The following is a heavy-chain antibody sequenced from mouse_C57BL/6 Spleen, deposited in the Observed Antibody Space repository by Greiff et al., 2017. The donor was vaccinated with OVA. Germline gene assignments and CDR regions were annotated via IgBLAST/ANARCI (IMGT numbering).Heavy chain of an antibody. V-gene: IGHV1-69*01. Sequence: QVQLQQPGAELVMPGASVKLSCKASGYTFTSYWMHWVKQRPGQGLEWIGEIDPSDSYTNYNQKFKGKSTLTVDKSSSTAYMQLSSLTSEDSAVYYCARSDYYGSSSYDVDYWGQGTTLTVSS. CDR2: IDPSDSYT. CDR3: ARSDYYGSSSYDVDY. D-gene: IGHD1-1*01. CDR1: GYTFTSYW. J-gene: IGHJ2*01.